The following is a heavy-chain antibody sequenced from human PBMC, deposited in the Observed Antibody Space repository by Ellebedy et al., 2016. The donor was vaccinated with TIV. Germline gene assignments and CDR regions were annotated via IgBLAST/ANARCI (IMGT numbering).Heavy chain of an antibody. D-gene: IGHD1-26*01. V-gene: IGHV1-24*01. Sequence: ASVKVSCKVSGYTLTELSMHWVRQAPGKGLEWMGGFDPEDGETILAQKFQGRVTMTEDTSTDTAYMELSSLRSEDTAVYYCATDLSGSYGYNFDYWGQGTLVTVSS. J-gene: IGHJ4*02. CDR1: GYTLTELS. CDR3: ATDLSGSYGYNFDY. CDR2: FDPEDGET.